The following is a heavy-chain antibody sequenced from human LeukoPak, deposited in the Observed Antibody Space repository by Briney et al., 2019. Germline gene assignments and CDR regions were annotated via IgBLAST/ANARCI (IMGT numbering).Heavy chain of an antibody. CDR1: VFTFSGNA. J-gene: IGHJ4*02. CDR2: VVGDEET. D-gene: IGHD2-21*02. Sequence: GGSLRLSCAASVFTFSGNAMRWVREVPGGGLEWVSCVVGDEETAYAECVRRTFTISRDTATNTVFLQMNSLTVEDAAVYYCAKDLSWWVTADYWGQGVLVTVSS. V-gene: IGHV3-23*01. CDR3: AKDLSWWVTADY.